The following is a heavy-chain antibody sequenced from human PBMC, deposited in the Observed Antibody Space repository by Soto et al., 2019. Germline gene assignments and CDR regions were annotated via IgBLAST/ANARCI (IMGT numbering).Heavy chain of an antibody. V-gene: IGHV4-39*01. CDR2: IYNSGAG. CDR1: GGSVTSTDYY. J-gene: IGHJ4*02. Sequence: QLHLQESGPGLVKPSETLYLTCRVSGGSVTSTDYYWGWIRPPPGQGLEWIGSIYNSGAGYYNTSLSRRITISVTTSKTQFSLMLSFVTATNTADYYCTRQRYYYGRPYSHSVFWGQGTLVTVSS. D-gene: IGHD3-10*01. CDR3: TRQRYYYGRPYSHSVF.